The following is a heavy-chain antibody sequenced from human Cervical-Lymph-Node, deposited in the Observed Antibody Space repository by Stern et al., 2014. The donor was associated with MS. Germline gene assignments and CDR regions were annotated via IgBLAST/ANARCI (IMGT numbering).Heavy chain of an antibody. J-gene: IGHJ4*02. CDR1: GFTFDDYA. Sequence: EVQLVESGGGLVQPGRSLRLSCAASGFTFDDYAMHWVRQAPGKGLEWFSGISWNSGSIGYADSVKGRFTISRDNAKNSLYLQMNSLRAEDTALYYCAKARTPRYCSSTSCHYFDYWGQGTLVTVSS. CDR2: ISWNSGSI. CDR3: AKARTPRYCSSTSCHYFDY. V-gene: IGHV3-9*01. D-gene: IGHD2-2*01.